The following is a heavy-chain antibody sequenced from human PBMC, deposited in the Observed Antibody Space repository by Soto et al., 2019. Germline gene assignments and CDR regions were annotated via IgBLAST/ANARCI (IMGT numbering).Heavy chain of an antibody. Sequence: ESGGGVVQPGRSLRLSCAASGFTFSSYGMHWVRQAPGKGLEWVAVISYDGSNKYYADSVKGRFTISRDNSKNTLYLQMNSLRAEDTAVYYCARLAAAGTSTTDYWGQGTLVTVSS. CDR3: ARLAAAGTSTTDY. V-gene: IGHV3-30*03. CDR1: GFTFSSYG. D-gene: IGHD6-13*01. CDR2: ISYDGSNK. J-gene: IGHJ4*02.